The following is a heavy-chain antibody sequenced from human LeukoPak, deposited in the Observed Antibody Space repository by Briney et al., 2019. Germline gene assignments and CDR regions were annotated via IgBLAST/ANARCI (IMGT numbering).Heavy chain of an antibody. Sequence: QPGESLRLSCAASGFTFISHTMSWIRQAPGKGLEWVSGVSGNGANTYYADSVKGRFTISRDNSKNTLYLQMNSLRAEDTAVYYCAKVEYFDWHNWFDPWGQGTLVTVSS. V-gene: IGHV3-23*01. CDR2: VSGNGANT. J-gene: IGHJ5*02. CDR1: GFTFISHT. CDR3: AKVEYFDWHNWFDP. D-gene: IGHD3-9*01.